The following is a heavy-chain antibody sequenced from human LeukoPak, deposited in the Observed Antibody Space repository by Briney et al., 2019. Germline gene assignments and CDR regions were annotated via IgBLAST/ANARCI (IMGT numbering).Heavy chain of an antibody. CDR2: IKQDGSEK. CDR3: ARVGNSSGYYIDY. D-gene: IGHD3-22*01. CDR1: GFTFSSYW. J-gene: IGHJ4*02. Sequence: GGSLRLSCAASGFTFSSYWMSWVRQAPGKGLEWVANIKQDGSEKYYVDSVKGRFTISRDNAKNSLYLQMNSLRAEDTAVYYCARVGNSSGYYIDYWGQGTLVTVSS. V-gene: IGHV3-7*02.